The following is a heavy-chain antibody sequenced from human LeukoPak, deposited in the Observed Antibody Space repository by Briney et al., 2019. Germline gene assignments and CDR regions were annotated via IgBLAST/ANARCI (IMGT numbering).Heavy chain of an antibody. CDR1: GGSISSYY. Sequence: SETLSLTCTVSGGSISSYYWSWIRQPPGKGLEWIGYIYYSGSTNCNPSLKSRVTISVDTSKNQFSLKLSSVTAADTAVYYCARGTAEWFDYWGQGTLVTVSS. CDR3: ARGTAEWFDY. D-gene: IGHD3-3*01. CDR2: IYYSGST. J-gene: IGHJ4*02. V-gene: IGHV4-59*01.